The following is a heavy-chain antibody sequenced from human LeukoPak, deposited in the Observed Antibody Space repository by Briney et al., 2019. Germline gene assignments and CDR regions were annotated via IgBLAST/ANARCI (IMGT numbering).Heavy chain of an antibody. Sequence: SETLSLACTVSGGSISSGSYYWSWIRQPAGKGLEWIGYIYYSGSTNYNPSLKSRVTISVDTSKNQFSLKLSSVTAADTAVYYCARSLAVADTSPFDYWGQGTLVTVSS. CDR1: GGSISSGSYY. CDR2: IYYSGST. V-gene: IGHV4-61*10. J-gene: IGHJ4*02. CDR3: ARSLAVADTSPFDY. D-gene: IGHD6-19*01.